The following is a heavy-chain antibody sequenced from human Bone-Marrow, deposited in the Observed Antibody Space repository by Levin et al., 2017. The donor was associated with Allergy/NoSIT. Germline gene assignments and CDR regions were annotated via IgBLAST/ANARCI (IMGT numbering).Heavy chain of an antibody. Sequence: GGSLRLSCAASGFKFSDRGMHWVRQAPGKGLEWVGIIWYDGTNKHYADSVRGRFTISRDNSKNTLYLQMNSLRAEGTAVYYCARDLDTSELFDSWGQGTLVTVAS. CDR2: IWYDGTNK. D-gene: IGHD1-1*01. V-gene: IGHV3-33*01. CDR3: ARDLDTSELFDS. J-gene: IGHJ4*02. CDR1: GFKFSDRG.